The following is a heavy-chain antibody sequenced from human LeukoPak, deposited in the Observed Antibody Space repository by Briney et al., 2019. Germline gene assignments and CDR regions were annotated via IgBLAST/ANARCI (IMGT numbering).Heavy chain of an antibody. CDR1: GFTFTGHY. V-gene: IGHV1-2*02. J-gene: IGHJ4*02. Sequence: GASVKVSCKASGFTFTGHYMHWVRQAPGQGFEWMGWINPDTGGTNYVQKFQGRVTMTRDTSISTAYMELSSLRPDDTAVYHCARWSAAKDPSFDYWGQGTLVTVSS. CDR3: ARWSAAKDPSFDY. CDR2: INPDTGGT. D-gene: IGHD2-2*01.